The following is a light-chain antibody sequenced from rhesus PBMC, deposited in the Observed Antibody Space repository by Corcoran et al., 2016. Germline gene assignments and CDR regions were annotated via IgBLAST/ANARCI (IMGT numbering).Light chain of an antibody. CDR2: EAS. J-gene: IGKJ2*01. V-gene: IGKV1-19*01. Sequence: DIQMTQSPSSLSASVGDTVTIVCHASQAISSWLAWYQLKPGKAPKTLIYEASSLQSGVPSRFSGSGSGTDYTLTISSLQPEDFATYYCQQYDTLPYNFGQGTKVEIK. CDR1: QAISSW. CDR3: QQYDTLPYN.